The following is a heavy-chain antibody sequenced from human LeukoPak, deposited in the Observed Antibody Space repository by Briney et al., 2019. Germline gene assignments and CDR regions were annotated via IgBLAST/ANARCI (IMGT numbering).Heavy chain of an antibody. V-gene: IGHV4-34*01. CDR3: ARAVSGRFDY. CDR1: GGSFSGYY. J-gene: IGHJ4*02. Sequence: SETLSLTCAVYGGSFSGYYWSWIRQPPGKGLEWIGEINHSGSTNYNPSLKSRVTISVDTSKNQFSLKLSSVTAADTAMYYCARAVSGRFDYWGQGTLVTVSS. D-gene: IGHD6-19*01. CDR2: INHSGST.